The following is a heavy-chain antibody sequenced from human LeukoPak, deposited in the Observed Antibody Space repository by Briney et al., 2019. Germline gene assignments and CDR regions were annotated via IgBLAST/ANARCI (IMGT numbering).Heavy chain of an antibody. J-gene: IGHJ4*02. D-gene: IGHD6-6*01. CDR2: INPNTGGT. Sequence: RASVKVSCKAYGYTFTGYYLHWVRQAPGHGLEWMGWINPNTGGTYNGQKFQGRVTMTRDTSISTVYMELRRLRSDDTAFYYCAREYSSSSGDYWGQGTLVTVSS. CDR1: GYTFTGYY. V-gene: IGHV1-2*02. CDR3: AREYSSSSGDY.